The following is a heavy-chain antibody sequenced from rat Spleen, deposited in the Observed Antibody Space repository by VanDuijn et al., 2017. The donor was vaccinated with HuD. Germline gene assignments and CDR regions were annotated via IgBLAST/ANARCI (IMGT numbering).Heavy chain of an antibody. D-gene: IGHD1-12*02. V-gene: IGHV5-29*01. J-gene: IGHJ2*01. Sequence: EVQLVESGGGLVQPGRSLKLSCAASGFTFSNYGMAWIRQAPAKGLEWVATISSDGSSTYYRDSVKGRFTISRDNAKSSLYLQMDSLRSADTATYYCATTVITDYWGQGVMVTVSS. CDR3: ATTVITDY. CDR2: ISSDGSST. CDR1: GFTFSNYG.